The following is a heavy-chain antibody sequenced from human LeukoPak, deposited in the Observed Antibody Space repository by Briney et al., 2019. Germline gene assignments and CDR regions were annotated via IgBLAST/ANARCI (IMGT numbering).Heavy chain of an antibody. CDR2: IISTGTT. D-gene: IGHD4-17*01. Sequence: GGSLRLSCAASGFTFSTSAMTWVRQAPGKGLEWVSGIISTGTTYYADSVRGRFTISRDNSKNTLYLLMTSLRVEDTAVYYCATAKYDYGDPVGWFDPWGPRTLVTVSS. CDR1: GFTFSTSA. V-gene: IGHV3-23*01. J-gene: IGHJ5*02. CDR3: ATAKYDYGDPVGWFDP.